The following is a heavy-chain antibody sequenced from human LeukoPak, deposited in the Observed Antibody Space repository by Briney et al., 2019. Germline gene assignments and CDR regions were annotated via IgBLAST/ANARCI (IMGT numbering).Heavy chain of an antibody. J-gene: IGHJ4*02. CDR2: ISTSSSYL. CDR3: AKYLSSGFLYYFDY. V-gene: IGHV3-21*04. D-gene: IGHD3-22*01. Sequence: NTGGSLRLSCAASGFTFSSYSMNWVRQAPGKGLEWVSSISTSSSYLYYADSVNGRFTISRDNSKNTLYLQMNSLRAEDTAVYYCAKYLSSGFLYYFDYWGQGTLVTVSS. CDR1: GFTFSSYS.